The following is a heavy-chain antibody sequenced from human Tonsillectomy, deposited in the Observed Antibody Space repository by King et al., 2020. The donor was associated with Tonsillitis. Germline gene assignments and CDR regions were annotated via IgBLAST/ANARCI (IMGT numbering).Heavy chain of an antibody. V-gene: IGHV3-23*04. CDR2: ISGIGGST. CDR1: GLTFSSYA. D-gene: IGHD5-24*01. Sequence: VQLVESGGGVVQPGGSLRLSCAASGLTFSSYAMSWVRQAPGKGLEWVSRISGIGGSTDYADSVKGRFTISRDNSRNTLYLQMSILRAEDTALYYCAKSRTEMATSPFDNWGQGTLLTVFS. CDR3: AKSRTEMATSPFDN. J-gene: IGHJ4*02.